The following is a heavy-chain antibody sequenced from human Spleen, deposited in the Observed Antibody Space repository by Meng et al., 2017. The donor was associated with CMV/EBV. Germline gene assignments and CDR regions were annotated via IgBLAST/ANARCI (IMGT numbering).Heavy chain of an antibody. CDR2: IKTKSDGETT. CDR1: GFTFSNAW. CDR3: TTDRRLRYFDWLQN. J-gene: IGHJ4*02. Sequence: GESLKISCAASGFTFSNAWMTWVRQAPGKGLEWVGRIKTKSDGETTDYAAPVKDRFTISRDDSKKTLYLQMSSLKTEGTAVYYCTTDRRLRYFDWLQNWGQGTLVTVSS. D-gene: IGHD3-9*01. V-gene: IGHV3-15*01.